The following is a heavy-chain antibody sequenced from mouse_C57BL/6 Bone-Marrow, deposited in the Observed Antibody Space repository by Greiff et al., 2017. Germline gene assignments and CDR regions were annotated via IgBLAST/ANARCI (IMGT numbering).Heavy chain of an antibody. Sequence: VQRVESGPGLVQPSQSLSITCTVSGFSLTSYGVHWVRQSPGKGLEWLGVIWRGGSTDYNAAFMSRLSITKDNSKSQVFFKMNSLQADDTAIYYCAKMTSSLLYAMDYWGQGTSVTVSS. CDR1: GFSLTSYG. J-gene: IGHJ4*01. D-gene: IGHD6-1*01. CDR3: AKMTSSLLYAMDY. CDR2: IWRGGST. V-gene: IGHV2-5*01.